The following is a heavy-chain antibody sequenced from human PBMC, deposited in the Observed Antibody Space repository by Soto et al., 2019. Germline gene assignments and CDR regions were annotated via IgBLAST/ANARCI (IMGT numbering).Heavy chain of an antibody. CDR3: ASLLLTPSKHFDR. V-gene: IGHV4-31*03. CDR2: VYDTGIT. J-gene: IGHJ4*02. Sequence: PSGTLSLTCTASGGSISSDAFFWSWVRQRPGEGLEWTVNVYDTGITYYNLSLESRIATSVDTYKNHFSLTLSSITAAATAIYYCASLLLTPSKHFDRWGQGTLVTVSS. CDR1: GGSISSDAFF. D-gene: IGHD2-15*01.